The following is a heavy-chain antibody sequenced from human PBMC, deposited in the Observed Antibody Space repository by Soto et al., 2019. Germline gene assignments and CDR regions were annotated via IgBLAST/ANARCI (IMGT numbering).Heavy chain of an antibody. Sequence: PGGSLRLSCAASGFTFSSYAMSWVRQAPGKGLEWVSAISASGESTYYADSVKGRFFISRDNSKNTLSLQMNSLRAEDTALYYCAKDGILRYSDYWGRGTLVTVSS. D-gene: IGHD3-9*01. CDR1: GFTFSSYA. V-gene: IGHV3-23*01. CDR3: AKDGILRYSDY. CDR2: ISASGEST. J-gene: IGHJ4*02.